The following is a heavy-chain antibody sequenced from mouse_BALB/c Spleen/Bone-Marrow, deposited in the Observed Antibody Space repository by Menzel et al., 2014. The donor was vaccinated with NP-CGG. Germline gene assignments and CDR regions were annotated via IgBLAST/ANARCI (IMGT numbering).Heavy chain of an antibody. J-gene: IGHJ4*01. Sequence: VQLVESGPGLVAPSQSLSITCTVSGFSLXGYGVNWVRQPPGKGLEWLGMIWGDGSTDYNSALKSRLSISKDNSKSQVFLKMNSLQTDDTARYYCARGEDYDDYYAMDYWGQGTSVTVSS. V-gene: IGHV2-6-7*01. D-gene: IGHD2-4*01. CDR2: IWGDGST. CDR3: ARGEDYDDYYAMDY. CDR1: GFSLXGYG.